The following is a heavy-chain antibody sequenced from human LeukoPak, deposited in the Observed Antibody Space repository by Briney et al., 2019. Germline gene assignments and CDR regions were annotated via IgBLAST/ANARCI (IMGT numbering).Heavy chain of an antibody. V-gene: IGHV3-23*01. J-gene: IGHJ4*02. CDR2: ISGSGGST. D-gene: IGHD6-13*01. Sequence: PGGSLRLSCAASGFTFSSYAMSWVRQAPGKGLEWVSAISGSGGSTYYADSVKGRFTISRDNSKNTLYLQMNSLRAEDTAVYYCAKAGQRAAAAGYYFDYWGQGTLVTVSS. CDR3: AKAGQRAAAAGYYFDY. CDR1: GFTFSSYA.